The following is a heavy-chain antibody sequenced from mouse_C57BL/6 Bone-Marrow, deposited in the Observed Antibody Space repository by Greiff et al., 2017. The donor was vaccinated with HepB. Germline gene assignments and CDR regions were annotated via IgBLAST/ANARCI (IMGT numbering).Heavy chain of an antibody. J-gene: IGHJ2*01. D-gene: IGHD1-1*01. CDR3: AMGYYGSGGDY. Sequence: KQRPGQGLEWIGRIHPSDSDTNYNQKFKGKATLTVDKSSSTAYMQLSSLTSEDSAVYYCAMGYYGSGGDYWGQGTTLTVSS. V-gene: IGHV1-74*01. CDR2: IHPSDSDT.